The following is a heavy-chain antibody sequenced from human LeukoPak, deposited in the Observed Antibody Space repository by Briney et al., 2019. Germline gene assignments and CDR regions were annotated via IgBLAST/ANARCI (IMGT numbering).Heavy chain of an antibody. Sequence: GGSLRLSCAASGFTFSSYAMRWVRQAPGKGLEWVAVISYDGSNKYYADSVKGRFTISRDNSKNTLYLQMNSLRAEDTAVYYCARRGYYYGSGSYWGGPFDYWGQGTLVTVSS. CDR1: GFTFSSYA. V-gene: IGHV3-30-3*01. D-gene: IGHD3-10*01. CDR2: ISYDGSNK. J-gene: IGHJ4*02. CDR3: ARRGYYYGSGSYWGGPFDY.